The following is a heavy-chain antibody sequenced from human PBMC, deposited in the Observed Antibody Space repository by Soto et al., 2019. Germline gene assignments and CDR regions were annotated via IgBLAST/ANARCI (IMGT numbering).Heavy chain of an antibody. Sequence: QVQLVQSGAEVKKPGSSVKVSCKASGGTFSSYAISWVRQAPGQGLEWMGGIIPIFGTANYAQKFQGRVTITADKSTSTAYMELSSLRSEDTAVYYCARYCSGGSCYSGYWFDPWGQGTLVTVS. CDR3: ARYCSGGSCYSGYWFDP. D-gene: IGHD2-15*01. J-gene: IGHJ5*02. CDR1: GGTFSSYA. CDR2: IIPIFGTA. V-gene: IGHV1-69*06.